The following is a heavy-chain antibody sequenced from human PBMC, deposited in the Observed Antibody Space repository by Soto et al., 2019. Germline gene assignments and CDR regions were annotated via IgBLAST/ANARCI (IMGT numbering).Heavy chain of an antibody. CDR1: GGSISTYW. CDR2: IYHSGSA. J-gene: IGHJ4*02. V-gene: IGHV4-4*02. CDR3: ARYNAASGTYYFDY. D-gene: IGHD6-13*01. Sequence: SETLSLTCTVLGGSISTYWWSWLRQPPGKGLEWIGEIYHSGSANYNPSLKSRVTISVDNSKNQFSLNLNSVTAADTAVYYCARYNAASGTYYFDYWGQGTLVTVSS.